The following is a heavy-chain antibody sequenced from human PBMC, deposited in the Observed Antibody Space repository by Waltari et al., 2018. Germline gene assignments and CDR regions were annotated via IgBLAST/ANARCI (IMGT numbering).Heavy chain of an antibody. CDR2: INPNSGGT. V-gene: IGHV1-2*06. CDR1: GYSFTSYW. D-gene: IGHD3-16*01. Sequence: VQLVQSGAEVKKPGESLKISCKGSGYSFTSYWIGWVRQMPGKGLEWMGRINPNSGGTNYAQKFQGRVTMTRDTSISTAYMELSRLRSDDTAVYYCARDLFGAGLDYWGQGTLVTVSS. J-gene: IGHJ4*02. CDR3: ARDLFGAGLDY.